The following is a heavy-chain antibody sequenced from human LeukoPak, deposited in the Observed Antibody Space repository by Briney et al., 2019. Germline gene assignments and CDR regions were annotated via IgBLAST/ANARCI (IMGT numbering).Heavy chain of an antibody. CDR1: GFTFSSYA. D-gene: IGHD6-6*01. CDR3: ARGSSSSRGGYYYYMDV. CDR2: ISHHGSNK. J-gene: IGHJ6*03. Sequence: GGSLRLSCAASGFTFSSYAVHWVRQAPGKGLEWLAVISHHGSNKYYADSVKGRFTISRDNAKNSLYLQMNSLRAEDTAVYYCARGSSSSRGGYYYYMDVWGKGTTVTVSS. V-gene: IGHV3-30-3*01.